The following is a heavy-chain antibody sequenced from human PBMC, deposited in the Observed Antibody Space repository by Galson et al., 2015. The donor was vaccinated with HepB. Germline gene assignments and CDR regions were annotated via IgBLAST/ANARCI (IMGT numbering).Heavy chain of an antibody. Sequence: SLRLSCAASGFTFSNAWMNWVRQAPGKGLEWVGRIKSKTYGETTDYAAHVKGRFTISRDDSKKTLYLQMNNQKTEDTAVFYCATGEDGHSYWGQGTLVTVSA. V-gene: IGHV3-15*01. CDR1: GFTFSNAW. J-gene: IGHJ4*02. CDR3: ATGEDGHSY. CDR2: IKSKTYGETT. D-gene: IGHD5-24*01.